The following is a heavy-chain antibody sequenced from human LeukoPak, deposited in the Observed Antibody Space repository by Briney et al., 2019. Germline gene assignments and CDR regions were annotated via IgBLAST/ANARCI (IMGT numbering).Heavy chain of an antibody. D-gene: IGHD6-19*01. J-gene: IGHJ4*02. CDR1: GFTFSSFD. Sequence: GGSLRLSCAASGFTFSSFDMTWVRQAPGKGLEWVSVFYSGGSTYYAGSVKGRFTISRDNSKNTLYFQMNSLRAEDTAVYYCARGPGWNYFDYWGQGTLVTVSS. CDR2: FYSGGST. CDR3: ARGPGWNYFDY. V-gene: IGHV3-66*01.